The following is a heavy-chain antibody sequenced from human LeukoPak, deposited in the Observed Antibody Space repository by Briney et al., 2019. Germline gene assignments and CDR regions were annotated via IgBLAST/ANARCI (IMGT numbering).Heavy chain of an antibody. CDR1: GFTFSSYA. CDR2: ISGSGGST. Sequence: GGSLRLSCAASGFTFSSYAMSWVRQAPGKGLGGVSAISGSGGSTYYADSVKGRFTISRDNSKNTLYLQMNSLRAEDTAVYYCASSGRGYDFWSGYSPCWGQGTLVTVSS. D-gene: IGHD3-3*01. J-gene: IGHJ4*02. CDR3: ASSGRGYDFWSGYSPC. V-gene: IGHV3-23*01.